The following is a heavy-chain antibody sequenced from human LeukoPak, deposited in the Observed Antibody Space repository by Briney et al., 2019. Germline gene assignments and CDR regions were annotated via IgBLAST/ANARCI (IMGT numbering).Heavy chain of an antibody. CDR3: AKDRAVAGTDARYYFDS. Sequence: GGSLRLSCAASGFTFSEYAMHWVRQAPGKGLEWVAVIWYDGKHKYYADSVKGRFTISRGNSKNTLFLNMNSLRADDTAVYYCAKDRAVAGTDARYYFDSWGQGTLVTVSA. CDR2: IWYDGKHK. V-gene: IGHV3-33*06. D-gene: IGHD6-19*01. CDR1: GFTFSEYA. J-gene: IGHJ4*02.